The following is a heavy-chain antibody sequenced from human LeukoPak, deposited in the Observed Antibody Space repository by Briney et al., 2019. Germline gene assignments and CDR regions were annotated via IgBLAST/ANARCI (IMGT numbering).Heavy chain of an antibody. V-gene: IGHV3-23*01. CDR2: IGESGGST. Sequence: GGSLRLSCAASGFTFSSYGMSWVRQAPGKGLEWVATIGESGGSTYYADSVKGRFTISRDNSKNTLYLQMNSLRAEDTALYFCARGAFYDYWGQGTLVTVSS. CDR3: ARGAFYDY. CDR1: GFTFSSYG. J-gene: IGHJ4*02. D-gene: IGHD2/OR15-2a*01.